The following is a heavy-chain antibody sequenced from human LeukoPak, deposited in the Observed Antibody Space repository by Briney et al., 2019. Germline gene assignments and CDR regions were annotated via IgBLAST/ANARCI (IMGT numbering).Heavy chain of an antibody. J-gene: IGHJ4*02. D-gene: IGHD3-10*01. CDR1: GFTLDDYV. Sequence: GGSVRLSCAASGFTLDDYVMHWVRQVPGKGLEWVSGISWNSGGKGYADSVKGRFTISRDNSKNTLYLQMNSLRAEDTAVYYCARIHITMVRGVIRPSQYYFDYWGQGTLVTVSS. CDR2: ISWNSGGK. V-gene: IGHV3-9*01. CDR3: ARIHITMVRGVIRPSQYYFDY.